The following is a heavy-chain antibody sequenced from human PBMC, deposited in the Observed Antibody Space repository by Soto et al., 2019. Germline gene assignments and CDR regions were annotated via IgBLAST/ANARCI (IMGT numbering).Heavy chain of an antibody. CDR3: ASRPVGVAAGSSDFDY. Sequence: QVQLEQSGAEVKKPGSSVKVSCKASGGTFSSYAISWVRQAPGQGLEWMGGIIPIFGTANYAQKIQGRVTITADESTSTADMELSSLRSEDTAVYYCASRPVGVAAGSSDFDYWGQGTLVTVSS. CDR1: GGTFSSYA. D-gene: IGHD6-19*01. V-gene: IGHV1-69*12. J-gene: IGHJ4*02. CDR2: IIPIFGTA.